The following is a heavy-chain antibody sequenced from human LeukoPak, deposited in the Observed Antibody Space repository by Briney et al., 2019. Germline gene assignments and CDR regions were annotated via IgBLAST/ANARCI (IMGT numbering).Heavy chain of an antibody. CDR3: ARSSPSTMVRGVIIRNYYYYGMDV. V-gene: IGHV3-7*01. J-gene: IGHJ6*02. Sequence: GGSLRLSCAASGFTFSSYWMSWVRQAPGKGLEWVANIKQDGSEKYYVDSVKGRFTISRDNAKNSLYLQMNSLRAEDTAVYYCARSSPSTMVRGVIIRNYYYYGMDVWGQGTTVTVSS. CDR2: IKQDGSEK. CDR1: GFTFSSYW. D-gene: IGHD3-10*01.